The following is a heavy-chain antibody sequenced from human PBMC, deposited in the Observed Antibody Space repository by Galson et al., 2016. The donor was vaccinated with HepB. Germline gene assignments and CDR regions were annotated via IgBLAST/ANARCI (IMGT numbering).Heavy chain of an antibody. CDR1: GFTVSSNY. CDR2: IYSGGTT. D-gene: IGHD6-19*01. J-gene: IGHJ4*02. Sequence: SLRLSCAASGFTVSSNYMSWVRQAPGKGLEWVSVIYSGGTTYYADSVKGRFTFSRDNSKNTLYLRMNYLRDEDTAVYYCARHRGWYGEGFFDDWGQGTPVTVSS. CDR3: ARHRGWYGEGFFDD. V-gene: IGHV3-66*04.